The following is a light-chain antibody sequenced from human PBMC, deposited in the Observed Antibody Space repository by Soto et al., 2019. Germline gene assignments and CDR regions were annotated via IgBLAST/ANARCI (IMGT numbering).Light chain of an antibody. CDR3: CSYAGSSTYV. J-gene: IGLJ1*01. V-gene: IGLV2-23*01. CDR1: SSNIGSYNF. CDR2: EGN. Sequence: QSALTQPASVSGSPGQSITISCTGTSSNIGSYNFVSWYQQHPGKAPKVIMYEGNQRHSGVSNRFSGSKSGNTASLTISGLQVEDEADYYCCSYAGSSTYVFGTGTKLTVL.